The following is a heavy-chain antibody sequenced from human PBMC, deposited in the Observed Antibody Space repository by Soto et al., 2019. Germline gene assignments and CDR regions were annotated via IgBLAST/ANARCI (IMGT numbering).Heavy chain of an antibody. D-gene: IGHD3-10*01. CDR2: INVGNGNT. CDR3: ARRGDGMDV. Sequence: QVQLVQSGAEEKKPGASVQVSCKASGYTFTNYAMHWVRLAPGKRLEWMGWINVGNGNTKYSQKFQGSVTITRDTSASTADMELSSLRSEDTAVYYCARRGDGMDVWGQGTTVTVYS. CDR1: GYTFTNYA. J-gene: IGHJ6*02. V-gene: IGHV1-3*05.